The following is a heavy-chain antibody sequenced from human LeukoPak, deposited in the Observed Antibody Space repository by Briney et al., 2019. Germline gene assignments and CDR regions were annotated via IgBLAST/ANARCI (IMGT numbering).Heavy chain of an antibody. CDR2: INWNGGST. CDR3: ARRKDFADFGSAYHPLDH. D-gene: IGHD3-3*01. CDR1: GFTFDDYG. V-gene: IGHV3-20*04. J-gene: IGHJ5*02. Sequence: PGGSLRLSCEVSGFTFDDYGMNWVRQPPGKGLESISDINWNGGSTSYAASVRGRFTVSRDNAKNILYLQMTSLRVEDTALYYCARRKDFADFGSAYHPLDHWGRGTLVTVS.